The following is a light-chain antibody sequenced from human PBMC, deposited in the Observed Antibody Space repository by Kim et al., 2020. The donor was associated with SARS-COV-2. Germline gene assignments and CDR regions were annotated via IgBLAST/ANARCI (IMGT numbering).Light chain of an antibody. CDR2: DVS. CDR1: SNVIGSYKF. Sequence: GQSVTISCTGTSNVIGSYKFVSWYQQHPGKAPKLIIFDVSERSTGVPDRFSGSQSANTASLTISGLQPEDESDYYCCSYAGSYTFVFGGGTQLTVL. CDR3: CSYAGSYTFV. J-gene: IGLJ3*02. V-gene: IGLV2-11*03.